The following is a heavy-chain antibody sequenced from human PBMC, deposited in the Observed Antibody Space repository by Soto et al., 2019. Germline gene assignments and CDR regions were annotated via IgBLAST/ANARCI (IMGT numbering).Heavy chain of an antibody. CDR3: ARGPWVGLDY. V-gene: IGHV4-59*01. J-gene: IGHJ4*02. CDR2: IYYSGST. Sequence: QVQLQESGPGLVKPSETLSLTCTVSGGSISSYYWSWIRQPPGKGLEWIGYIYYSGSTNYNPSLKSRVTISVDTSKNQFSLKLSSVTAADTAVYYCARGPWVGLDYWGQGTLVTVSS. CDR1: GGSISSYY. D-gene: IGHD1-26*01.